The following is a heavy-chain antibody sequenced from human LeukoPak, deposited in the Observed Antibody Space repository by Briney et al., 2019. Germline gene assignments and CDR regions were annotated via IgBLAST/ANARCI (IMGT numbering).Heavy chain of an antibody. V-gene: IGHV3-11*01. CDR2: ISSSGGTI. CDR3: ARSPYSSSSMNFDY. Sequence: GGSLRLSCAASGFTFSDYYMSWIRQAPGKGLEWVSYISSSGGTIYYADSVKGRFTISRDNAKNSLYLQMNSLRAEDTAVYYCARSPYSSSSMNFDYWGQGTLVTVSS. CDR1: GFTFSDYY. D-gene: IGHD6-13*01. J-gene: IGHJ4*02.